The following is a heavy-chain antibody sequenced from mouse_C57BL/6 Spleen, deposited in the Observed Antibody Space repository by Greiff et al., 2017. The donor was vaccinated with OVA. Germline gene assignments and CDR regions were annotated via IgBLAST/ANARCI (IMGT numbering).Heavy chain of an antibody. CDR1: GYAFSSSW. Sequence: QVQLKQSGPELVKPGASVKISCKASGYAFSSSWMNWVKQRPGKGLEWIGRIYPGDGDTNYNGKFKGKATLTADKSSSTAYMQLSSLTSEDSAVYFCARSGNWDGYFDYWGQGTTLTVSS. D-gene: IGHD4-1*01. CDR3: ARSGNWDGYFDY. CDR2: IYPGDGDT. V-gene: IGHV1-82*01. J-gene: IGHJ2*01.